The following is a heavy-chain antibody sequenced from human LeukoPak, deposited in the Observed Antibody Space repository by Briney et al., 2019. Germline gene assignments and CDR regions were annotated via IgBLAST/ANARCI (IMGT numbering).Heavy chain of an antibody. Sequence: ASVKVSCKASGYTFTGYYMHWVRQAPGQGLEWMGWINPNSGGTNYAQKLQGRVTMTRDTSTSTAYMELSRMRSDDTAVYYWSRDVQQGLYSSLVGFDPWGQETLVTVSS. J-gene: IGHJ5*02. CDR2: INPNSGGT. D-gene: IGHD6-13*01. V-gene: IGHV1-2*02. CDR3: SRDVQQGLYSSLVGFDP. CDR1: GYTFTGYY.